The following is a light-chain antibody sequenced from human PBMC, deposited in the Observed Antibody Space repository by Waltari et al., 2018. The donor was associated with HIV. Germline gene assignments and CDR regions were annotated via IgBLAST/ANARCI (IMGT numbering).Light chain of an antibody. J-gene: IGLJ2*01. CDR3: QSTDRSGSYII. CDR1: AFLFQS. CDR2: KDS. Sequence: SYELTPPPPLSVSPGQTARITCSGDAFLFQSCYWYQQKPGQAPVLVIYKDSERSSGIPERFSGSSSGTTVTLTISGAQAEGDAAYFCQSTDRSGSYIIFGGGTKLTVL. V-gene: IGLV3-25*03.